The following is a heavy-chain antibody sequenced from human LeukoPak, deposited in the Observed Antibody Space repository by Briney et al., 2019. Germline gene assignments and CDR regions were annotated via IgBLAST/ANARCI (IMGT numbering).Heavy chain of an antibody. J-gene: IGHJ4*02. V-gene: IGHV1-18*01. Sequence: GASVKASCKASGYTFTSYGISWVRQAPGQGLEWMGWISAYNGNTNYAQKLQGRVTMTTDTSTSTAYMELRSLRSDDTAVYYCARDRGGTYDSSGYYDYWGQGTLVTVSS. CDR2: ISAYNGNT. CDR3: ARDRGGTYDSSGYYDY. CDR1: GYTFTSYG. D-gene: IGHD3-22*01.